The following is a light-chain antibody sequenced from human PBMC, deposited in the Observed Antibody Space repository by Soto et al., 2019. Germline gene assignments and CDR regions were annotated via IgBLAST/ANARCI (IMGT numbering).Light chain of an antibody. V-gene: IGKV2-24*01. CDR2: KIS. Sequence: DIVLTQAPLSSPVTLGQPASISCRSSQSLVHSDGNTYLSWLHQRPGQPPRLLIYKISKRFSGVPDRFSGSGAGTDFTLTISRLEPEDFAVDYCQQYSSSPWTFGQGTKVDIK. CDR3: QQYSSSPWT. J-gene: IGKJ1*01. CDR1: QSLVHSDGNTY.